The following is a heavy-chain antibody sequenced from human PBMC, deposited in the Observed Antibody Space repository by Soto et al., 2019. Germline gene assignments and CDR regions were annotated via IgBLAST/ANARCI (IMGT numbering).Heavy chain of an antibody. D-gene: IGHD3-9*01. CDR3: ARELNTDPTAYYSFAY. CDR1: GYTFTAYG. J-gene: IGHJ4*02. CDR2: VGTANANT. Sequence: ASVKVSCKTSGYTFTAYGLAWLRQAPVHRPEWLGWVGTANANTNYAEKFQGRVTMTSDGSTTTTYMELRSLRSDDTAVYYCARELNTDPTAYYSFAYWGQGTLVTVSS. V-gene: IGHV1-18*01.